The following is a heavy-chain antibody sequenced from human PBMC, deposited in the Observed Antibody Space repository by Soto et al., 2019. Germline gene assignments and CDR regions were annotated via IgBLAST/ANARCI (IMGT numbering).Heavy chain of an antibody. J-gene: IGHJ4*02. D-gene: IGHD6-13*01. CDR2: ISGSGGST. CDR1: GFTFSSYS. Sequence: PGVSPRLSCAASGFTFSSYSMSWVRQAPGKGLEWVSAISGSGGSTYYADSVKGRFTISRDNSKNTLYLQMNSLRAEDTAVYYCAKTSGIAAAGTRYFDYWGQGTLVTVSS. CDR3: AKTSGIAAAGTRYFDY. V-gene: IGHV3-23*01.